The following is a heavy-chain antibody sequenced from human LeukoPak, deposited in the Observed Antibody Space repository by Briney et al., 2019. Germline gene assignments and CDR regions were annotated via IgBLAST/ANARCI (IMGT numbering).Heavy chain of an antibody. Sequence: SETLSLTSTVSGGSISSSNYYWGCVRQSPGKGLEWFGPMYYGGNTYSNPTLKSRVSISVDTSKNQFSLKLNSLTAADTAVYYSAGAPRGGVDLLSPFDYWGQGTLVTVSS. CDR1: GGSISSSNYY. V-gene: IGHV4-39*01. CDR2: MYYGGNT. D-gene: IGHD3-9*01. J-gene: IGHJ4*02. CDR3: AGAPRGGVDLLSPFDY.